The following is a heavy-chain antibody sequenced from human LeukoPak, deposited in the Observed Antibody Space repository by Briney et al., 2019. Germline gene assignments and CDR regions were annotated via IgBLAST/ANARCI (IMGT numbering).Heavy chain of an antibody. CDR3: ARLDGDGYNLYDAFDI. CDR1: GGSISSYY. V-gene: IGHV4-59*08. Sequence: KPSETLSLTCTVSGGSISSYYWSWIRQPPGKGLKWIRYIYYSGSTNYNPSLKSRLTISVDTSKNQFSLKLSSVTAADTAVYYCARLDGDGYNLYDAFDIWGQGTMVTVSS. J-gene: IGHJ3*02. CDR2: IYYSGST. D-gene: IGHD5-24*01.